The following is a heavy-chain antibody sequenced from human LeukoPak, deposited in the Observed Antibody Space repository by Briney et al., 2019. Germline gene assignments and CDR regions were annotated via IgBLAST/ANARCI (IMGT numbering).Heavy chain of an antibody. Sequence: GGSLRLSCAASGFTFSSYSMNWVRQAPGRGLEWVSSISSSSSYIYYADSVKGRFTISRDKGKNSLYLQMNSLRAEDTAVYYCAREDSYGPYYFDYWGQGTLVTVSS. D-gene: IGHD5-18*01. CDR2: ISSSSSYI. CDR3: AREDSYGPYYFDY. CDR1: GFTFSSYS. J-gene: IGHJ4*02. V-gene: IGHV3-21*01.